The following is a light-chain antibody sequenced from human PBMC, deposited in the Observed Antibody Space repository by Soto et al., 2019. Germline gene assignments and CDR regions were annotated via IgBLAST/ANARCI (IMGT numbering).Light chain of an antibody. CDR3: SSYTTSDTHV. CDR1: NSDVGSYNR. V-gene: IGLV2-14*01. Sequence: QSVLTQPASVSGSPGQSITISCTGTNSDVGSYNRVSWYQQPPGTAPKLMIYEVSNRPSGVSNRFSGSKSGNTASLTISGLQAEDEADYYCSSYTTSDTHVFGSGTKVTVL. CDR2: EVS. J-gene: IGLJ1*01.